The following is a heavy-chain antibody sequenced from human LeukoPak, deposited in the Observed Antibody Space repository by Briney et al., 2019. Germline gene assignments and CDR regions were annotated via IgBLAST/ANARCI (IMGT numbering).Heavy chain of an antibody. V-gene: IGHV4-38-2*02. Sequence: PSETLSLTCTVSGYSISSGYYWGWIRQPPGKGLEWIGSIYHSGSTYYNPSLKSRVTISVDTSKNQFSLKLSSVTAADTAVYYCARGLLGGSYYLGYFDYWGQGTLVTVSS. D-gene: IGHD1-26*01. CDR3: ARGLLGGSYYLGYFDY. CDR2: IYHSGST. CDR1: GYSISSGYY. J-gene: IGHJ4*02.